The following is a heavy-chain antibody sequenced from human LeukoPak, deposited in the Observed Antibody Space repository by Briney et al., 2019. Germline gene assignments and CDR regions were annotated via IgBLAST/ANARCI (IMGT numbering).Heavy chain of an antibody. V-gene: IGHV4-4*07. CDR3: ARSYSYGNGVVDY. J-gene: IGHJ4*02. CDR2: IYTSGST. D-gene: IGHD5-18*01. Sequence: SETLSLTCTVSGGSISSYYWSWIRQPAGKGLEWIGRIYTSGSTNYNPSLKSRVTMSVDTSKNQFSLKLNSVTAADTAVYYCARSYSYGNGVVDYWAREPWSPSPQ. CDR1: GGSISSYY.